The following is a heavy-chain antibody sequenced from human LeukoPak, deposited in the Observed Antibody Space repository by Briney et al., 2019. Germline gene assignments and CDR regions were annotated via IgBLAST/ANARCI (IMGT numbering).Heavy chain of an antibody. J-gene: IGHJ4*02. CDR2: IDWDDDK. CDR3: ARGRDGYNYYFDY. CDR1: GGSISSSSYY. Sequence: TLSLTCTVSGGSISSSSYYWGWIRQPPGKALEWLARIDWDDDKFYSTSLKTRLTISKDTSKNQVVLTMTNMDPVDTATYYCARGRDGYNYYFDYWGQGTLVTVSS. D-gene: IGHD5-24*01. V-gene: IGHV2-70*16.